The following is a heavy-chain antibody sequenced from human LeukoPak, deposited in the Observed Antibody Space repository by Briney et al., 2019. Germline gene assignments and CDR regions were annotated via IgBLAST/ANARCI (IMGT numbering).Heavy chain of an antibody. D-gene: IGHD4-17*01. CDR2: IIPIFGTA. CDR1: GGTFSSYA. J-gene: IGHJ4*02. CDR3: AGLYGDYVGY. Sequence: SVKVSCKASGGTFSSYAISWVRQAPGQGLEWMGGIIPIFGTANYAQKLKGRVTITTDKSTRTDYMELSSLRSEDTAVYYCAGLYGDYVGYWGQGTLVTVSS. V-gene: IGHV1-69*05.